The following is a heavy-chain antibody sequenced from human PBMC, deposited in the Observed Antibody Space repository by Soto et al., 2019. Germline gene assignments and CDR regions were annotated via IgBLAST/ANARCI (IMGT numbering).Heavy chain of an antibody. CDR3: ARHCTSTNCTPAGGIDP. CDR1: GGSISSHY. V-gene: IGHV4-59*08. J-gene: IGHJ5*02. Sequence: PSETLSLTCTVSGGSISSHYWSWIRQSPGKGMEWIGYIYLSGSTSYNPSLNSRVTISVDRSKNQFSLKLFSVTAADTALYYCARHCTSTNCTPAGGIDPWGQGTLVTVSS. D-gene: IGHD2-2*01. CDR2: IYLSGST.